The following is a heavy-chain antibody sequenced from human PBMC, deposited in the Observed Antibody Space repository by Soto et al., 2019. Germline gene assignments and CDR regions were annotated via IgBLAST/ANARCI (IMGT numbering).Heavy chain of an antibody. CDR1: GGTFSSYA. D-gene: IGHD5-12*01. V-gene: IGHV1-69*01. CDR3: ARGKIVATIGVNWFDP. CDR2: IIPIVGTA. Sequence: QVQLVQSGAEVKKPGSSVKVSCKASGGTFSSYAISWVRQAPGQGLEWMGAIIPIVGTANYAQKFQGRVTISADESTSTAYMELSSLRSEDTAVYYGARGKIVATIGVNWFDPWGQGTLVTASS. J-gene: IGHJ5*02.